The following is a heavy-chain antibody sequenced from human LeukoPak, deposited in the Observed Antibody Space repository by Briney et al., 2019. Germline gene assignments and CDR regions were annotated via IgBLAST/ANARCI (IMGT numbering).Heavy chain of an antibody. Sequence: GGSLRLSCAASGFTFSGYTMNWVRQAPGKGLEWVSSISSSSSYIYYADSVKGRFTISRDNAKNSLYLQMNSLRAEDTAVYYCAGDRVWSSGCPPYHMDVWGKGTTVTVSS. V-gene: IGHV3-21*01. CDR3: AGDRVWSSGCPPYHMDV. CDR1: GFTFSGYT. D-gene: IGHD6-19*01. J-gene: IGHJ6*03. CDR2: ISSSSSYI.